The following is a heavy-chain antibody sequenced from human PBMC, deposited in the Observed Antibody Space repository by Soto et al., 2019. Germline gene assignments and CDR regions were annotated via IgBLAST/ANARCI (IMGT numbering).Heavy chain of an antibody. D-gene: IGHD6-6*01. V-gene: IGHV4-30-4*01. CDR3: ARDRPYSSSAGSWFDP. Sequence: PSETLSLTCTVSAGSISSGDYYWSWIRQPPGKGLEWIGYIYYSGSTYYNPSLKSRVTISVDTSKNQFSLKLSSVTAADTAVYYWARDRPYSSSAGSWFDPWGQGTLVTVSS. J-gene: IGHJ5*02. CDR2: IYYSGST. CDR1: AGSISSGDYY.